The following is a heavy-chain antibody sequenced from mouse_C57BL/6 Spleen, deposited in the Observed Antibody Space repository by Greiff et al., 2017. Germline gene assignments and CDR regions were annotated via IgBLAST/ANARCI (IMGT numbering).Heavy chain of an antibody. D-gene: IGHD1-1*01. CDR2: ISSGSSTI. CDR1: GFTFSDYG. CDR3: ARRAGSSPYFDY. J-gene: IGHJ2*01. Sequence: EVKVVESGGGLVKPGGSLKLSCAASGFTFSDYGMHWVRQAPEKGLEWVAYISSGSSTIYYADTVKGRYTISRDNAKNTLFLQMTSLRSEDTAMYYCARRAGSSPYFDYWGQGTTLTVSS. V-gene: IGHV5-17*01.